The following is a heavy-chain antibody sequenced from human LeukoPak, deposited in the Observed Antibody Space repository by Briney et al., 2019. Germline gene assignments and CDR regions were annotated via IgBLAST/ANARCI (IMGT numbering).Heavy chain of an antibody. J-gene: IGHJ2*01. CDR3: ARTRENYYDSSGYYSDGYVDL. V-gene: IGHV4-34*01. CDR2: INHSGST. CDR1: GGSFSGYY. D-gene: IGHD3-22*01. Sequence: SETLSLTCAVYGGSFSGYYWSWIRQPPGKGLEWIGEINHSGSTNYNPSLKSRVTISVDTSKNQFSLKLSSVTAADTAVYYCARTRENYYDSSGYYSDGYVDLWGRGTLVTVSS.